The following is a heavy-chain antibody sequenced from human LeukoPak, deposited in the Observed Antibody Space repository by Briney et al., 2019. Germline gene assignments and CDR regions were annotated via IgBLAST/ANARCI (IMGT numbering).Heavy chain of an antibody. CDR3: AKLLVVVIINDAFDI. J-gene: IGHJ3*02. V-gene: IGHV3-7*03. Sequence: GGSLRLSCAAPGITFSSLWMSWFRQAPRKGLEWVADIKPDGSEVHYVASVKGRFTISRDNAKTSLYLQMNSLRAEDTAVYYCAKLLVVVIINDAFDIWGQGTMVTVSS. CDR1: GITFSSLW. CDR2: IKPDGSEV. D-gene: IGHD3-22*01.